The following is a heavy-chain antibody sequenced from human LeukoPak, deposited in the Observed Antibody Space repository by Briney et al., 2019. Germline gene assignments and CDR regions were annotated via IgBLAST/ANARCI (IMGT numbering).Heavy chain of an antibody. CDR2: INHSGST. Sequence: PSETLSLTCTVSGYSFSSGYYWGWIRQPPGKGLEWIGEINHSGSTYYNPSLKSRVTISVDTSKNQFSLKLSSVTAADTAVYYCARLVPAAATYYFDYWGQGTLVTVSS. D-gene: IGHD2-2*01. J-gene: IGHJ4*02. CDR3: ARLVPAAATYYFDY. CDR1: GYSFSSGYY. V-gene: IGHV4-38-2*02.